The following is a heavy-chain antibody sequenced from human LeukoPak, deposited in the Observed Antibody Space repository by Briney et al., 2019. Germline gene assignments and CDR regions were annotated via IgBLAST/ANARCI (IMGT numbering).Heavy chain of an antibody. V-gene: IGHV5-51*01. CDR1: GYSFTSYW. Sequence: GESLKISCKGFGYSFTSYWIGWVRQMPGKGLEWMGIIYPGDSDTRYSPSFQGQVTISADKSISTAYLQWSRLKASDTAMYYCARRGYCSGGSCYSHAFDIWGQGTMVTVSS. J-gene: IGHJ3*02. D-gene: IGHD2-15*01. CDR2: IYPGDSDT. CDR3: ARRGYCSGGSCYSHAFDI.